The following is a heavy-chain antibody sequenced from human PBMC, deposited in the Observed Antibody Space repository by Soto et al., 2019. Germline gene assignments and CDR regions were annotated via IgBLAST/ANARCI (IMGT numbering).Heavy chain of an antibody. J-gene: IGHJ4*02. D-gene: IGHD3-10*01. Sequence: QVQLQESGPGLVKPSETLSLTCTVSGGSVSSGSYYWSWIRQPPGKGLEWVGYIYYSGSANYNPSLKSRGTISVDTSKNQFSLKLSSVTAADTAVYYCARTYYYGSGSYSFDYWGQGTLVTVSS. V-gene: IGHV4-61*01. CDR1: GGSVSSGSYY. CDR3: ARTYYYGSGSYSFDY. CDR2: IYYSGSA.